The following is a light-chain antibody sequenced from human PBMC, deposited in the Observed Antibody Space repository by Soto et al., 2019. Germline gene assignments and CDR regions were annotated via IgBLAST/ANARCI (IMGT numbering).Light chain of an antibody. V-gene: IGLV1-44*01. Sequence: QSVLTQPPSASGTPGQRVTISCSGRSSSIGSDTVNWYQQLPGTAPKLLIYSNNQRPSGVPDRFSGSKSGTSASLAISGLQSEAEADYYCAAWDDSLNGPVFGGGTKVTVL. J-gene: IGLJ3*02. CDR2: SNN. CDR1: SSSIGSDT. CDR3: AAWDDSLNGPV.